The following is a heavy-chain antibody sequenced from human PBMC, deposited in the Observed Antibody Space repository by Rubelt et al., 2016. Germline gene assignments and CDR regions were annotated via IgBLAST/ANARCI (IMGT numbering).Heavy chain of an antibody. CDR1: GYTFTSYA. CDR3: ATIAVAGYHPATVFDY. J-gene: IGHJ4*02. D-gene: IGHD6-19*01. V-gene: IGHV1-3*01. Sequence: QVQLVQSGAEVKKPGASVKVSCKASGYTFTSYAMHWVRQAPGQRLEWMGGINAGNGNTKYSQKFQGRVPITRDTSASIAYMELSSLRSEDTAVYYCATIAVAGYHPATVFDYWGQGTLVTVSS. CDR2: INAGNGNT.